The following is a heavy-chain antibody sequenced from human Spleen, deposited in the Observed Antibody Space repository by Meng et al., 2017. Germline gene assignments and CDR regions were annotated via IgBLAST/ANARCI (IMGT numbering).Heavy chain of an antibody. CDR3: VRSSGWVRTGFDP. Sequence: QVQLQQWGAGLLKPSETLFLTCSVSGGSISTSGYYWGWIRQPPGKGLEWIGSIGHSGITYYTPSLKSRVTVSIDTSKSQFSLKLTSVTAADTAVYYCVRSSGWVRTGFDPWGQGTLVTVSS. V-gene: IGHV4-39*01. J-gene: IGHJ5*02. CDR2: IGHSGIT. CDR1: GGSISTSGYY. D-gene: IGHD6-19*01.